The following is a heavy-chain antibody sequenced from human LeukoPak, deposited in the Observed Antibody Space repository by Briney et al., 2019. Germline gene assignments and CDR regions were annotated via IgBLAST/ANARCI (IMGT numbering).Heavy chain of an antibody. D-gene: IGHD3-10*01. Sequence: SETLSPTCTVSGGSISSYYWSWIRQPPGKGLEWIGYIYYSGSTNYNPSLKSRVTISVDTSKNQFSLKLSSVTAADTAVYYCARVLWFGAYNFDYWGQGTLVTVSS. V-gene: IGHV4-59*08. CDR3: ARVLWFGAYNFDY. CDR2: IYYSGST. J-gene: IGHJ4*02. CDR1: GGSISSYY.